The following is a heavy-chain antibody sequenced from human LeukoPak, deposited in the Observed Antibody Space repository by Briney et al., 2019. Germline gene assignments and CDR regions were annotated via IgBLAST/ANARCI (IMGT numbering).Heavy chain of an antibody. CDR3: ARGREHCSSTSCYESWFDP. V-gene: IGHV1-3*01. CDR1: GYTFTSYA. CDR2: INAGNGNT. J-gene: IGHJ5*02. D-gene: IGHD2-2*01. Sequence: ASVTVSCKASGYTFTSYAMHWVRQAPGQRLEWMGWINAGNGNTKYSQKFQGRVTITRDTSASTAYMELSSLRSEDTAVYYCARGREHCSSTSCYESWFDPWGQGTLVTVSS.